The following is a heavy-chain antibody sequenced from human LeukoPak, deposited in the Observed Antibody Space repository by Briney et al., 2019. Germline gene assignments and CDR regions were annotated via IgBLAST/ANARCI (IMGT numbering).Heavy chain of an antibody. CDR2: SNGGGGST. CDR3: AKIGANVGF. Sequence: PGGSLRLSSAASGVTFSSYAMTWVRQAPGRGLDWVSSSNGGGGSTYNADSVKGRFTISRDNSKNTLYLQMNSLRAEDTAVYYCAKIGANVGFWGQGTLVTVSS. V-gene: IGHV3-23*01. D-gene: IGHD4/OR15-4a*01. CDR1: GVTFSSYA. J-gene: IGHJ4*02.